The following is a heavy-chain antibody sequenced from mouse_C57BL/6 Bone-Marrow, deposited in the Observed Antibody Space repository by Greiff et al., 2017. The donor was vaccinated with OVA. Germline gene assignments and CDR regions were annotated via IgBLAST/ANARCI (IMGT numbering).Heavy chain of an antibody. Sequence: EVQVVESGPELVKPGASVKIPCKASGYTFTDYNMDWVKQSHGKSLEWIGDINPNNGGTIYNQKFKGKATLTVDKSSSTAYMELRSLTSEDTAVYYCARLLYYFDYWGQGTTLTVSS. D-gene: IGHD6-2*01. CDR3: ARLLYYFDY. J-gene: IGHJ2*01. CDR1: GYTFTDYN. CDR2: INPNNGGT. V-gene: IGHV1-18*01.